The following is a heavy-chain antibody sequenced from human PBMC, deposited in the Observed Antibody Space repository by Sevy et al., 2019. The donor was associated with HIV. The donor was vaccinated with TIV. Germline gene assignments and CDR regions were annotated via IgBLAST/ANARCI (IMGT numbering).Heavy chain of an antibody. CDR3: ARGDRDTAMVDYYYYGMDV. V-gene: IGHV3-21*01. J-gene: IGHJ6*02. Sequence: GGPLRLSCAASGFTFSSYTMKWVRQAPGKGLEWVSSISSSSSYIYYADSVKGRFTIYRENAKKSLYLQMNSLRAEDTAVYYCARGDRDTAMVDYYYYGMDVWGQGTTVTVSS. CDR2: ISSSSSYI. D-gene: IGHD5-18*01. CDR1: GFTFSSYT.